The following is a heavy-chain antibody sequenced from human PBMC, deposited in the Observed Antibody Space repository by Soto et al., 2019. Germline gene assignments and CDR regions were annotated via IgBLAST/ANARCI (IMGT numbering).Heavy chain of an antibody. J-gene: IGHJ6*02. CDR3: ARMGFSGGGYLSYYYYGMDV. V-gene: IGHV5-51*01. CDR1: GYKVSTWHNFTSYW. CDR2: IYPGDSGT. D-gene: IGHD2-15*01. Sequence: GESLKISCMGSGYKVSTWHNFTSYWIAWVRQMPGEGLEWMGIIYPGDSGTRYSPSFQGQVTISADKSISTAYLQWSSLKASDTAMYYCARMGFSGGGYLSYYYYGMDVWGQGTTVTVSS.